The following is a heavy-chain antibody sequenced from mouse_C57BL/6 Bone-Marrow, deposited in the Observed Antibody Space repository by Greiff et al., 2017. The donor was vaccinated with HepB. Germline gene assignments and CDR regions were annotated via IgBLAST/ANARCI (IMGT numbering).Heavy chain of an antibody. CDR2: IHPNSGST. CDR3: PRGWLLPYYAMDY. D-gene: IGHD2-3*01. V-gene: IGHV1-64*01. J-gene: IGHJ4*01. CDR1: GYTFTSYW. Sequence: QVQLQQPGAELVKPGASVKLSCKASGYTFTSYWMHWVKQRPGQGLEWIGMIHPNSGSTNYNEKFKSKATLTVDKSSSTAYMQLSSLTSEDSAVYYCPRGWLLPYYAMDYWGQGTSVTVSS.